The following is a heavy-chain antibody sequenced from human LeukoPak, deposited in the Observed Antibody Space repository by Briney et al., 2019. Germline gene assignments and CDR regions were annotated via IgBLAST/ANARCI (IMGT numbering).Heavy chain of an antibody. CDR1: GGSFRGYY. CDR3: ARLRITMVRGVIPDY. D-gene: IGHD3-10*01. Sequence: KPSETLSLTCAVYGGSFRGYYWSWIRQPPGKGLEWIGEINHSGSTNYNPSLKSRVTISVDTSKNQFSLQLSSVTAADTAVYYCARLRITMVRGVIPDYWGQGTLVTVSS. J-gene: IGHJ4*02. V-gene: IGHV4-34*01. CDR2: INHSGST.